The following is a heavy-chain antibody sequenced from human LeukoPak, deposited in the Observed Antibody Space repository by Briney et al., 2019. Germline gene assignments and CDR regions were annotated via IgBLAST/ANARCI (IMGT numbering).Heavy chain of an antibody. CDR2: IYYSGST. Sequence: SENLSLTYTVSGGSISSYYWSWIRQPPGKGLEWIGYIYYSGSTNYNPSLKSRVTISVDTSKNQFSLKLSSVTAADTAVYYCARTRSYGDYGYWGQGTLVTVSS. CDR3: ARTRSYGDYGY. J-gene: IGHJ4*02. CDR1: GGSISSYY. D-gene: IGHD4-17*01. V-gene: IGHV4-59*01.